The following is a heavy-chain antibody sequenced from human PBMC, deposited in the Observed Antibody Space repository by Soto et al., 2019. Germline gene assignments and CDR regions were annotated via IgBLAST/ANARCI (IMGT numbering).Heavy chain of an antibody. J-gene: IGHJ5*02. Sequence: SETLSLTCTAPGGSISGGGYYWSWIRQHPGKGLEWIGYIYYSGSTYYNPSLKSRVTISVDTSKNQFSLKLSSVTAADTAVYYCARQTRDYDILTGNRNWFDPWGQGTLVTVSS. CDR1: GGSISGGGYY. V-gene: IGHV4-31*03. D-gene: IGHD3-9*01. CDR2: IYYSGST. CDR3: ARQTRDYDILTGNRNWFDP.